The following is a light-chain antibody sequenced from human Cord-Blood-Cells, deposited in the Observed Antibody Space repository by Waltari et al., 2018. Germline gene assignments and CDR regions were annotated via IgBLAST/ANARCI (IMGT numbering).Light chain of an antibody. CDR1: SSDVRGNNS. CDR2: DVS. Sequence: QSALTQPASVSGSPGQSITISSTGTSSDVRGNNSVSWYQQNPGKAPKLMIYDVSNRPSGVSNRFSGSKSGNTASLTISGLQAEDEADYYCSSYTSSSTWVFGGGTKLTVL. CDR3: SSYTSSSTWV. J-gene: IGLJ3*02. V-gene: IGLV2-14*03.